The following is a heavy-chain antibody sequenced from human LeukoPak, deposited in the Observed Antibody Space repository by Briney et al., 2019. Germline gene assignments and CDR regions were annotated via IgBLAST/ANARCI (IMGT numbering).Heavy chain of an antibody. CDR2: IFPRDSES. J-gene: IGHJ4*02. Sequence: AECLMISCKGACYFSISRCWGWVRPMPREGVVWRGVIFPRDSESRYSPSFQGQVTISADKSISTAYLQWSSLKASDTAMYYCAISVMVTTGYFDYWGQGTLVTVSS. CDR1: CYFSISRC. CDR3: AISVMVTTGYFDY. D-gene: IGHD2-21*02. V-gene: IGHV5-51*01.